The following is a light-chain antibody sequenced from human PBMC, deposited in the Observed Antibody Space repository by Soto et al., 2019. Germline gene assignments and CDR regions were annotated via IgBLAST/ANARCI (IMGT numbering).Light chain of an antibody. CDR3: QQHSNWPLT. CDR2: KAS. V-gene: IGKV1-5*03. Sequence: IQMTQSPSALSASVGDRVTITCRASQTISNWLAWYQQKPGKAPKLLIYKASTLESGVPSRFSGSGSGTEFTLTISSLEPEDFTVYYCQQHSNWPLTFGGGTKVDI. CDR1: QTISNW. J-gene: IGKJ4*01.